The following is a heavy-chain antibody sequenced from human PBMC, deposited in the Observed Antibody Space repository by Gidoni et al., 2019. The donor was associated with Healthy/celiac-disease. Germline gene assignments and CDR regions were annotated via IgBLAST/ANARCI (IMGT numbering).Heavy chain of an antibody. D-gene: IGHD3-9*01. CDR2: ISYDGTNK. CDR1: GFTFRSST. J-gene: IGHJ4*02. Sequence: QVQLVESGGRGVQPVRSLSLSCDASGFTFRSSTMHWVRQSPGKGLEWVAVISYDGTNKNYGDSVQGRFTISRDNSKDTLYLQMNSLRTEDTAVYYCAKDRGRYDFLTPYYFDYWGLGTLVTVSS. V-gene: IGHV3-30*18. CDR3: AKDRGRYDFLTPYYFDY.